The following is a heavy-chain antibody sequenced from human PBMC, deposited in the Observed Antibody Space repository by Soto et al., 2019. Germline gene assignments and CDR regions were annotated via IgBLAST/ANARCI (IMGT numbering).Heavy chain of an antibody. CDR2: IIPIFGTA. CDR1: GGTFSSYA. D-gene: IGHD3-9*01. Sequence: QVQLVQSGAEVKKPGSSVKVSCKASGGTFSSYAISWVRQAPGQGLEWMGGIIPIFGTANYAQKFQGRVTITADESTGTAYMELSSLRSEDTAVYYCAREGLRITIFREAQYYFDYWGQGTLVTVSS. CDR3: AREGLRITIFREAQYYFDY. V-gene: IGHV1-69*01. J-gene: IGHJ4*02.